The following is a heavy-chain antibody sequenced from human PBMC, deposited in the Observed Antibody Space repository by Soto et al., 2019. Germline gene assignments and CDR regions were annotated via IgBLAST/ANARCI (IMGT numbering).Heavy chain of an antibody. CDR1: GGTFSSYA. V-gene: IGHV1-69*06. D-gene: IGHD6-13*01. Sequence: QVQLVQSGAEVKKPGSSVKVSCKASGGTFSSYAISWVRQAPGQGLEWLGGIIPIFGTANYAQKFQGRVTITADNSTSTAYMELSSLRSEDTAVYYCAREPIQGAAAGHYYFDYWGQGTLVTVSS. CDR3: AREPIQGAAAGHYYFDY. CDR2: IIPIFGTA. J-gene: IGHJ4*02.